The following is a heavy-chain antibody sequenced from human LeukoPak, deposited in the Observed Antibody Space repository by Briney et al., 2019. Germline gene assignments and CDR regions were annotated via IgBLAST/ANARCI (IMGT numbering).Heavy chain of an antibody. D-gene: IGHD6-19*01. CDR3: ARGRGWSFDY. J-gene: IGHJ4*02. Sequence: PGGSLRLSCAASGFPFNAYWMTWVRQAPGKGLEWVSVIYSGGSTYYADSVKGRFTISRDNSKNTLYLQMNSLRAEDTAVYYCARGRGWSFDYWGQGTLVTVSS. V-gene: IGHV3-53*01. CDR2: IYSGGST. CDR1: GFPFNAYW.